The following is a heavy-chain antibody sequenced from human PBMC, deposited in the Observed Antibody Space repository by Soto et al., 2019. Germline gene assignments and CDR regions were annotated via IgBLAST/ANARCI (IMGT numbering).Heavy chain of an antibody. CDR3: AKDRGTWYSSSSGPFVY. Sequence: GGSLRLSCAASGFTFDDYTMHWVRQAPGKGLEWVSLISWDGGSTYYADSVKGRFTISRDNSKNSLYLQMNSLRTEDTALYYCAKDRGTWYSSSSGPFVYWGQGTLVTVSS. CDR1: GFTFDDYT. J-gene: IGHJ4*02. V-gene: IGHV3-43*01. CDR2: ISWDGGST. D-gene: IGHD6-6*01.